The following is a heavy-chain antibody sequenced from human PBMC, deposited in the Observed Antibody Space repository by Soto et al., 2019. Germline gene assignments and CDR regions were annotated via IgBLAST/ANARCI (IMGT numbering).Heavy chain of an antibody. D-gene: IGHD6-6*01. CDR2: IYSGGST. V-gene: IGHV3-66*01. CDR1: GFTVSSNY. J-gene: IGHJ6*03. Sequence: PGGSLRLSCAASGFTVSSNYMSWVRQAPGKGLEWVSVIYSGGSTYYADSVKGRFTISRDNSKNTLYLQMNSLRAEDTAVYYCASQGIAAPYYYMDVWGKGTTVTVSS. CDR3: ASQGIAAPYYYMDV.